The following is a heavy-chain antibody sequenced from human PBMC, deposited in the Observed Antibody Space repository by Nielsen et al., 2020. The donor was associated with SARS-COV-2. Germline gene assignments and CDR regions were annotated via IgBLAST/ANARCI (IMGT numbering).Heavy chain of an antibody. V-gene: IGHV5-51*01. J-gene: IGHJ4*02. CDR2: IYPGDSDT. D-gene: IGHD5-18*01. CDR3: ARVNVDTAMDFDY. CDR1: GYSLTSYW. Sequence: KVSCKGSGYSLTSYWIGWVRQMPGKGLEWMGIIYPGDSDTRYSPSFQGQVTISADKSISTAYLQWSSLKASDTAMYYCARVNVDTAMDFDYWGQGTLVTVSS.